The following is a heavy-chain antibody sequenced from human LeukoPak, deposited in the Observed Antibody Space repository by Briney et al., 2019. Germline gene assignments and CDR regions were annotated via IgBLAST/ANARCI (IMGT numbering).Heavy chain of an antibody. CDR2: ISSSGSYI. CDR3: AREGPINNGDLDY. J-gene: IGHJ4*02. CDR1: GFTFSSYS. V-gene: IGHV3-21*01. Sequence: GGSLRLSCVASGFTFSSYSMNWVRQAPGKGLEWVSSISSSGSYIFHADSVKGRFTISRDNAKNSLYLQMNSLRAEDTAVYYCAREGPINNGDLDYWGQGTLVTVSS. D-gene: IGHD1/OR15-1a*01.